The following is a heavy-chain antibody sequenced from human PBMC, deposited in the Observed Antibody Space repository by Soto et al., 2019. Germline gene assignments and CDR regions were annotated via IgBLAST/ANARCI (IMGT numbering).Heavy chain of an antibody. J-gene: IGHJ4*02. V-gene: IGHV3-7*05. CDR2: IKQDGSEK. CDR1: GFTFSSYW. CDR3: AKTLGGTTVGQRRDY. Sequence: GGSLRLSCAASGFTFSSYWMSWVRQAPGKGLEWVANIKQDGSEKYYVDSVKGRFTSSRDNAKNSLYLQMNSLRAEDTAVYYCAKTLGGTTVGQRRDYWGQGTLVTVSS. D-gene: IGHD4-17*01.